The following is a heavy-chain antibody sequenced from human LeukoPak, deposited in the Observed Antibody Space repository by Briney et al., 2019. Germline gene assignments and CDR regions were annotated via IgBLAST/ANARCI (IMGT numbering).Heavy chain of an antibody. CDR3: ARAGKSSSRSGYYYYGMDV. CDR2: INHSGST. J-gene: IGHJ6*04. D-gene: IGHD6-13*01. CDR1: GGSFSGCY. V-gene: IGHV4-34*01. Sequence: SETLSLTCAVYGGSFSGCYWSWIRQPPGKGLEWIGEINHSGSTNYNPSLKSRVTISVDTSKNQFSLKLSSVTAADTAVYYCARAGKSSSRSGYYYYGMDVWGKGTTVTVSS.